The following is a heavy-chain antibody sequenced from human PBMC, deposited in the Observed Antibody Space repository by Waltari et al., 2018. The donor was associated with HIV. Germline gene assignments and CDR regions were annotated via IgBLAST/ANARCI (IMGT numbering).Heavy chain of an antibody. V-gene: IGHV3-30-3*01. J-gene: IGHJ4*02. CDR3: ARDPQYCSSTSCSYYFDY. Sequence: QVQLVESGGGVVQPGRSLRLPCAASGFTFSNYSLHWVSQAPGKGLEWVAVISYDGSNKYYADSVKGRFTISRDNSKNTLYLQMNSLRAEDTAVYYCARDPQYCSSTSCSYYFDYWGQGTLVTVSS. CDR1: GFTFSNYS. D-gene: IGHD2-2*01. CDR2: ISYDGSNK.